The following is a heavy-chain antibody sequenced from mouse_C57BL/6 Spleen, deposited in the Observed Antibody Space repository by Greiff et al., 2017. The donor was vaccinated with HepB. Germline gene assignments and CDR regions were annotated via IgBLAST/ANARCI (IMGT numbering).Heavy chain of an antibody. CDR3: ARNPSYYYGSSYYFDY. CDR1: GFSLTSYA. D-gene: IGHD1-1*01. J-gene: IGHJ2*01. V-gene: IGHV2-9-1*01. CDR2: IWTGGGT. Sequence: VQLQQSGPGLVAPSQSLPITCTVSGFSLTSYAISWVRQPPGKGLEWLGVIWTGGGTNYNSALKSRLSISKDNSKSQVFLKMNSLQTDDTARYYCARNPSYYYGSSYYFDYWGQGTTLTVSS.